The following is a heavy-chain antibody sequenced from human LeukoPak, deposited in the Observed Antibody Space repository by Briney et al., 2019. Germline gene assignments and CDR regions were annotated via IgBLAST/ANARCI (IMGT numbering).Heavy chain of an antibody. CDR2: IFPGSADT. V-gene: IGHV5-51*01. J-gene: IGHJ5*02. Sequence: GESLKIFCRGSGYSFTSYWIGWVRQMPAKGLEGRGIIFPGSADTRYSPSFQGQVTISADKSISTAYLQLSSLKASDTPMYYCARLWGDYYDSSGYYNWFDPWGQGTLVTVSS. D-gene: IGHD3-22*01. CDR1: GYSFTSYW. CDR3: ARLWGDYYDSSGYYNWFDP.